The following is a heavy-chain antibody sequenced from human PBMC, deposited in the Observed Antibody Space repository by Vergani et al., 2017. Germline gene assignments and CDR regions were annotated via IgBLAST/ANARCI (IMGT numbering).Heavy chain of an antibody. CDR3: ASGGHGSENGGALQL. Sequence: EVQLVQSGAEVKTPGESLKISCKGSGYSFTSYWIGWVRQMPGKGLDWMGIIYPGDSDTRYSPSFQGQVTISADKSISTAYLQWSSLKASDTATYFCASGGHGSENGGALQLWGQGTNITVSS. CDR1: GYSFTSYW. V-gene: IGHV5-51*03. J-gene: IGHJ3*01. CDR2: IYPGDSDT. D-gene: IGHD3-10*01.